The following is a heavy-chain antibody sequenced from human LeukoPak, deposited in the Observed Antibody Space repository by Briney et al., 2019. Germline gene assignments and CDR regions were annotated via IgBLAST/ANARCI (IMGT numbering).Heavy chain of an antibody. CDR2: INHSGST. Sequence: SETLSLTCAVYGGSFSGYYWSWIRQPPGKGLEWIGEINHSGSTNYNPSLKSRVTISVDTSKDQVSLKLHSVTAADTAVYYCARRHYYGSGRYNWLDPWGQGTLVTVSS. J-gene: IGHJ5*02. D-gene: IGHD3-10*01. CDR3: ARRHYYGSGRYNWLDP. CDR1: GGSFSGYY. V-gene: IGHV4-34*01.